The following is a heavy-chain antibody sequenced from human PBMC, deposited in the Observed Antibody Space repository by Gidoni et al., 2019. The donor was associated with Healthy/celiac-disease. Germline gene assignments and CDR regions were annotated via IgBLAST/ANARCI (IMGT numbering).Heavy chain of an antibody. CDR3: ARDLRVQGVIITPLDY. D-gene: IGHD3-10*01. CDR1: GYTFTSYY. J-gene: IGHJ4*02. Sequence: QVQLVQSGAEVKKPGASVKVSCKASGYTFTSYYMHWVRQAPGQGLEWMGIINPSGGSTSYAQKFQGRVTMTRDTSTSTVYMELSSLRSEDTAVYYCARDLRVQGVIITPLDYWGQGTLVTVSS. V-gene: IGHV1-46*01. CDR2: INPSGGST.